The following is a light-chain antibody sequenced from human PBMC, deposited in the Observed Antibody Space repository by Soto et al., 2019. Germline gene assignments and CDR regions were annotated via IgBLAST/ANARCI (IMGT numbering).Light chain of an antibody. CDR3: QSYDSSLSGSGV. CDR2: GNS. V-gene: IGLV1-40*01. J-gene: IGLJ1*01. CDR1: SSNIGAGYD. Sequence: QSALTQPPSLSGAPGQRVTISCTGSSSNIGAGYDVHWYQQLPGTAPKLLIYGNSNRPSGVPDRFSGSKSGTSASLAITGLQAEDEADYYCQSYDSSLSGSGVFGTGTKVTVL.